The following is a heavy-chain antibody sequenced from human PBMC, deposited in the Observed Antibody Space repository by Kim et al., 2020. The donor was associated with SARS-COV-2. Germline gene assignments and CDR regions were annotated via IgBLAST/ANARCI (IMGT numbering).Heavy chain of an antibody. D-gene: IGHD6-19*01. Sequence: GSTNYNPSLKSRVTISVDTSKNQFSLKLSSVTAADTAVYYCARDTKWLGPWGQGTLVTVSS. CDR3: ARDTKWLGP. CDR2: GST. V-gene: IGHV4-59*01. J-gene: IGHJ5*02.